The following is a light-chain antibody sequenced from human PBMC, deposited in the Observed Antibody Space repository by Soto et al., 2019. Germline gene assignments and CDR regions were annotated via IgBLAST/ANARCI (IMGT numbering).Light chain of an antibody. CDR3: QQYKSYSGT. CDR1: QCVSSRY. CDR2: GAS. Sequence: IVMPQSPDTLSVSPGERATLSCRASQCVSSRYLAWYQQKPGQAPRLLIYGASSRATGIPDRFSGTGSGTEFTLTISSLQPDDFAPYYCQQYKSYSGTFGQGTKVDIK. V-gene: IGKV3-20*01. J-gene: IGKJ1*01.